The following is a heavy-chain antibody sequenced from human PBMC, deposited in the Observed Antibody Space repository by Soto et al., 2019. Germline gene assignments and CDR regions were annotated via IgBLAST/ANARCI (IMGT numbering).Heavy chain of an antibody. D-gene: IGHD4-17*01. CDR2: IYYSGST. CDR1: GGSISSYY. J-gene: IGHJ3*02. CDR3: ASNYGDYEKHPYDAFDI. Sequence: QVQLQESGPGLVKPSETLSLTCTVSGGSISSYYWSWIRQPPGKGLEWIGYIYYSGSTNYNPSLKRRVTISVNTSKNQFSLKLSSVTAADTAVYYCASNYGDYEKHPYDAFDIWGQGTMVTVSS. V-gene: IGHV4-59*01.